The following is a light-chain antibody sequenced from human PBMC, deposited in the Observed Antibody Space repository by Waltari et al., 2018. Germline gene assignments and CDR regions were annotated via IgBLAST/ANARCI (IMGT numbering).Light chain of an antibody. CDR2: GAS. Sequence: VLTQSPGTLSLSPGARATLSCRASQSIGRSLVWYQQRPGQAPRLLIYGASIRATGVPDRCSGSGSGTDFSLTISRLDPEDFAVYFCQKYERLPATFGQGTKVEI. V-gene: IGKV3-20*01. CDR1: QSIGRS. CDR3: QKYERLPAT. J-gene: IGKJ1*01.